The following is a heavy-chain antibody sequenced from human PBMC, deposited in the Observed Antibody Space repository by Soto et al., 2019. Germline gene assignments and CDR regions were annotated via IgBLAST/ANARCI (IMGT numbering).Heavy chain of an antibody. Sequence: GESLRISCNGSGYSFAGYWITWVRQKPGKGLEWMGRIDPSDSQTYYSPSVRGHVTISVTKSITTVFLQWSSLRASDTAMYYCARQIYDSDTGPNFQYYFDSWGQGTPVTVSS. CDR1: GYSFAGYW. CDR2: IDPSDSQT. V-gene: IGHV5-10-1*01. J-gene: IGHJ4*02. D-gene: IGHD3-22*01. CDR3: ARQIYDSDTGPNFQYYFDS.